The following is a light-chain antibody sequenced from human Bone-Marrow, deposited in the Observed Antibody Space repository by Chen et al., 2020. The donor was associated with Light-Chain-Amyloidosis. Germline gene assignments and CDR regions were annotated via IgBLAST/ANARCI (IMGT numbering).Light chain of an antibody. CDR2: RDT. J-gene: IGLJ2*01. Sequence: SYELTQPPSVSVSPGQTARITCSGDDLPTKYAYWYQQKPGQAPVLVIHRDTERPSGISERFSCSSSGTTATLTISGVQAENGADYHCQSADSSGTYQVRFGGGTKLTVL. V-gene: IGLV3-25*03. CDR3: QSADSSGTYQVR. CDR1: DLPTKY.